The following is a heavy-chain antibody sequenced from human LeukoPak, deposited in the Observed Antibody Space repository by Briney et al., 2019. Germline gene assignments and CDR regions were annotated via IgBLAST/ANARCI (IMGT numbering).Heavy chain of an antibody. CDR1: GYTFTDYY. CDR3: ARDTSSSLDDGPSDY. D-gene: IGHD6-13*01. Sequence: ASVKVSCKDSGYTFTDYYMHWVQQAPGKGLEWMGLVDPEDGETIYAEKLQGRVTMTTDTSTSTAYMELRSLRSDDTAVYYCARDTSSSLDDGPSDYWGQGTLVTVSS. CDR2: VDPEDGET. V-gene: IGHV1-69-2*01. J-gene: IGHJ4*02.